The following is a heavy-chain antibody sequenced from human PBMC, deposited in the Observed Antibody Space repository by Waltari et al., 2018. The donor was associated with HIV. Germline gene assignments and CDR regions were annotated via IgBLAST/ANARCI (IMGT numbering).Heavy chain of an antibody. CDR1: GFRFRNYD. D-gene: IGHD4-4*01. J-gene: IGHJ2*01. CDR3: VKDPTTITRGYFDL. CDR2: LTSASSIT. Sequence: EEQLLESGGGLGQPGGSLSISCGASGFRFRNYDMTWLRQIPGKGLGWVAGLTSASSITYHADSVQGRFIISRDNSKHTLFLQMTNLRVEDTAVYYCVKDPTTITRGYFDLWGRGTLVTVSS. V-gene: IGHV3-23*01.